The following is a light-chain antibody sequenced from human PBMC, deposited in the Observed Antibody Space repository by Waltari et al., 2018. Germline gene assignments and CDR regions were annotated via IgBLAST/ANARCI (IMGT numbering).Light chain of an antibody. Sequence: DIQMTQSPSSLSASVGDRVTITCRASQSISNWLAWYQQKPGKAPILLIYTASILKSGVPSRFSGSGSATQFTLTISSLQPGDFATYYCQQYNTYSSFGQGTKLEIK. V-gene: IGKV1-5*03. J-gene: IGKJ2*01. CDR2: TAS. CDR1: QSISNW. CDR3: QQYNTYSS.